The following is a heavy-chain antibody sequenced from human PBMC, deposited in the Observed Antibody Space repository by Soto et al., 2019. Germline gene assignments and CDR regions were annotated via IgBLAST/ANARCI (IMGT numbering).Heavy chain of an antibody. D-gene: IGHD3-10*01. Sequence: GGSLRLSCAASGFTFSSYSMNWVRQAPGKGLDWVSSISSSSSYIYYADSVKGRFTISRDNAKNSLYLQMNSLRAEDTAVYYCAREGVQHGSGPYYYYGMDVWGQGTTVTVSS. CDR2: ISSSSSYI. V-gene: IGHV3-21*01. J-gene: IGHJ6*02. CDR3: AREGVQHGSGPYYYYGMDV. CDR1: GFTFSSYS.